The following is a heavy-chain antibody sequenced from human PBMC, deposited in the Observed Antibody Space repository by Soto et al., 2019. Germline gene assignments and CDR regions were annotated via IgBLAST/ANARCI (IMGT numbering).Heavy chain of an antibody. CDR3: ARSLEGPTVTNWFDP. CDR2: ITPVLGTA. V-gene: IGHV1-69*01. J-gene: IGHJ5*02. Sequence: QVQLVQSGPEVKKPGSSVKVSCKASADTFNTYSVSWLRQAPGQRLEWMGGITPVLGTADYAQRFEGRLTITADDCTRTIYLELSSLRSDDTAVYYCARSLEGPTVTNWFDPWGQGALVTVSS. D-gene: IGHD4-17*01. CDR1: ADTFNTYS.